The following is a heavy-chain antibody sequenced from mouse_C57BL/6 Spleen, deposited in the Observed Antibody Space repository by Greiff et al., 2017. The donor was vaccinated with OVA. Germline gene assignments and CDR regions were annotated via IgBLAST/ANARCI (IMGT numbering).Heavy chain of an antibody. CDR1: GFTFSSYA. CDR2: ISDGGSYT. D-gene: IGHD4-1*01. Sequence: EVKLMESGGGLVKPGGSLKLSCGASGFTFSSYAMSWVRQTPEKRLEWVATISDGGSYTYYPDNVKGRFTISRDNAKSNLYLQMSHLKSEDTAMYYCARDRLGNYFDYWGQGTTLTVSS. CDR3: ARDRLGNYFDY. J-gene: IGHJ2*01. V-gene: IGHV5-4*01.